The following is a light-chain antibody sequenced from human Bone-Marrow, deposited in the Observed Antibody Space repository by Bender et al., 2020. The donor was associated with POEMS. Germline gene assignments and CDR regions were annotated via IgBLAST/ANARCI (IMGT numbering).Light chain of an antibody. Sequence: QSALTQPASVSGSPGQSSTISCTGTSSDVGSYNLVSWYQHHPGKAPKFLIFEVSQRPSGVSNRFSGSKSGNTASLTISGLQAEDEAQYYCCSYGSSTTWVFGGGTKLTVL. V-gene: IGLV2-23*02. CDR2: EVS. CDR1: SSDVGSYNL. J-gene: IGLJ3*02. CDR3: CSYGSSTTWV.